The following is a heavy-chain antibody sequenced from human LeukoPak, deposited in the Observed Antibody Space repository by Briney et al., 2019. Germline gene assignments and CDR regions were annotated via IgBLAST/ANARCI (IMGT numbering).Heavy chain of an antibody. CDR3: ARDRDGYNGPDY. V-gene: IGHV1-2*02. CDR1: GYTFTGYY. J-gene: IGHJ4*02. Sequence: ASVKVSCKASGYTFTGYYMHWVRQAPGQGLEWMGWINPNSGGTNYAQKFQGRVTMTRDTSISTAYMELSRLRPDDTAVYYCARDRDGYNGPDYWGQGTLVTVSS. CDR2: INPNSGGT. D-gene: IGHD5-24*01.